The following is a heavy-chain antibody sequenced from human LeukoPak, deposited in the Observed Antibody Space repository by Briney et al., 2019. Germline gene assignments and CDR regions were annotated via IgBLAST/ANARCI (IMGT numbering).Heavy chain of an antibody. CDR1: GYTFASYD. CDR2: MNPNSGNT. J-gene: IGHJ6*02. CDR3: ARVSAVSRAAMGV. D-gene: IGHD6-13*01. Sequence: ASVKVSCKASGYTFASYDINWVRQATGQGLEWMGWMNPNSGNTGYAQKFQSRVTMPSNTSISTAYMELSSLRSEDTAVYYCARVSAVSRAAMGVWGQGATVTVSS. V-gene: IGHV1-8*01.